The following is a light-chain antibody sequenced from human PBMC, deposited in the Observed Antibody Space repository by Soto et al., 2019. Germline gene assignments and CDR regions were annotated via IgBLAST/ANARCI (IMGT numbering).Light chain of an antibody. V-gene: IGLV2-14*03. Sequence: QCVLTQPASVSGSAGQSITISCPGTSSDVGGYNYVSWYQHHPGKAPKLIIYDVSNRPSGVSIRFSGSKSDNTASLTISGLQPEDEADYHCSSYTTSNTRQIVFGTGTKVTVL. CDR1: SSDVGGYNY. CDR3: SSYTTSNTRQIV. J-gene: IGLJ1*01. CDR2: DVS.